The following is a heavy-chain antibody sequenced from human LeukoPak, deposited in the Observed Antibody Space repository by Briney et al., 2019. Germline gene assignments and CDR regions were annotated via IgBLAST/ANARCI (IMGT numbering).Heavy chain of an antibody. Sequence: GGSVKVSCKGTGCTFTGYYMHWVGQAPGQGLAWMGWINPNSGGTNYAQKFQGRVTMTRDTSISTAYMELSRLRSDDTAVYYCARDWCSGGSCYRSNQNWFDPWGQGTLVTVSS. CDR2: INPNSGGT. CDR3: ARDWCSGGSCYRSNQNWFDP. D-gene: IGHD2-15*01. CDR1: GCTFTGYY. V-gene: IGHV1-2*02. J-gene: IGHJ5*02.